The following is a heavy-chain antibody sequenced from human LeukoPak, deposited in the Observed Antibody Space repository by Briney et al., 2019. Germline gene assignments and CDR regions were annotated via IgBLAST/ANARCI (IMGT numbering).Heavy chain of an antibody. CDR1: GFTFSSYS. D-gene: IGHD5-18*01. CDR3: ARVRDTAYADSLDY. V-gene: IGHV3-21*01. Sequence: PGGSLRLSCAASGFTFSSYSMNWVRQAPGKGLEWVSSISSSSSYIYYADSVKGRFTISRDNAKNSLYLQMNSLRAEDTAVYYCARVRDTAYADSLDYWGQGTLVTVSS. CDR2: ISSSSSYI. J-gene: IGHJ4*02.